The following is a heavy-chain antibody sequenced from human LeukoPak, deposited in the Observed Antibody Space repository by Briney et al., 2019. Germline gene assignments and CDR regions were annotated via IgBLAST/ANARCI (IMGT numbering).Heavy chain of an antibody. Sequence: SETLSLTCAVYGGSFSGYYWSWIRQPPGKGLEWIGEINHSGSTNYNPSLKSRVTISVDTSMNQFSLKLSSVTAADTAVYYCARGTYYDFWSGFNWFDPWGQGTLVTVSS. V-gene: IGHV4-34*01. CDR3: ARGTYYDFWSGFNWFDP. D-gene: IGHD3-3*01. J-gene: IGHJ5*02. CDR2: INHSGST. CDR1: GGSFSGYY.